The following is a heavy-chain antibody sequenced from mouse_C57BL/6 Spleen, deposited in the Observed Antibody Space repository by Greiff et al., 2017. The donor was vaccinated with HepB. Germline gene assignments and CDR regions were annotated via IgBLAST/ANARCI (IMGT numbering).Heavy chain of an antibody. Sequence: EVQLVESGGGLVKPGGSLKLSCAASGFTLSDYGMHWVRQAPEKGLEWVAYISSGSSTIYYADTVKCRFTISRDIAKNTLFLQMTRLRSEDTAMYDCARGTGMRTAVDYWGQGTSVTVSS. J-gene: IGHJ4*01. CDR3: ARGTGMRTAVDY. D-gene: IGHD1-1*02. V-gene: IGHV5-17*01. CDR2: ISSGSSTI. CDR1: GFTLSDYG.